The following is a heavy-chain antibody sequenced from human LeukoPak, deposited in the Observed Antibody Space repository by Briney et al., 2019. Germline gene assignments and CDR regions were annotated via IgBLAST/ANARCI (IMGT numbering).Heavy chain of an antibody. J-gene: IGHJ6*03. V-gene: IGHV3-21*01. D-gene: IGHD3-10*01. Sequence: PGGSLRLSCAASGFTFSSYSMNWVRQAPGKGLEWVSSISSSSSYIYYADSVKGRFTISRDNAKNSLYLQMNSLRAEDTAVYYCARGGSGSYPYYYMDVWGKGTTVTISS. CDR2: ISSSSSYI. CDR3: ARGGSGSYPYYYMDV. CDR1: GFTFSSYS.